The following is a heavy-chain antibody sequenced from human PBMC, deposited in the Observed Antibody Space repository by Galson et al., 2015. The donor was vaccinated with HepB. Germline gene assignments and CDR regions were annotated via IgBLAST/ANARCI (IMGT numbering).Heavy chain of an antibody. D-gene: IGHD3-3*01. CDR3: ARATFFGAIISPDPLDV. V-gene: IGHV3-21*01. CDR1: GFTFSNSG. J-gene: IGHJ6*02. Sequence: SLRLSCAASGFTFSNSGMHWIRQAPGKGLEWVSSISSSSSYIYYADSVKGRFTISRDNAKNSLYLQMNSLRAEDTAVYYCARATFFGAIISPDPLDVWGQGTTVPVS. CDR2: ISSSSSYI.